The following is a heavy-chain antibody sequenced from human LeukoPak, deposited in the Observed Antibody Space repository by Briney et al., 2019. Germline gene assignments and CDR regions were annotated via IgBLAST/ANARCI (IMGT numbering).Heavy chain of an antibody. Sequence: PSETLSLTCAVSGYSISSGYYWGWIRQPPGKGLEWIGSIYHSGSTYYNPSLKSRVTISVDTSKSQFSLKLSSVTAADTAVYYCAGPISTTVTEWYFDLWGRGTLVTVSS. J-gene: IGHJ2*01. CDR1: GYSISSGYY. CDR3: AGPISTTVTEWYFDL. D-gene: IGHD4-11*01. CDR2: IYHSGST. V-gene: IGHV4-38-2*01.